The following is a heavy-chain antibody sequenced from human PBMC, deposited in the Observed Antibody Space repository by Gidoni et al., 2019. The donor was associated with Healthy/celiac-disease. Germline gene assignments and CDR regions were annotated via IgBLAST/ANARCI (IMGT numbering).Heavy chain of an antibody. Sequence: QVQLQQWGAGLLKPSETLSLTCAVYGGSFSGYYWSWIRQPPGKGLEWIGEINHSGSTNYNPSLKSRVTISVDTSKNQFSLKLSSVTAADTAVYYCARRFIVVVPAAIRGGMDVWGQGTTVTVSS. CDR1: GGSFSGYY. D-gene: IGHD2-2*01. CDR2: INHSGST. CDR3: ARRFIVVVPAAIRGGMDV. J-gene: IGHJ6*02. V-gene: IGHV4-34*01.